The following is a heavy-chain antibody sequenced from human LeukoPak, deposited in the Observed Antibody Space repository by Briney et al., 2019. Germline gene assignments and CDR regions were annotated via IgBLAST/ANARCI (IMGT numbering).Heavy chain of an antibody. CDR1: GFTFSDFW. CDR2: IKEDGTEK. Sequence: EGSLRLSCAGSGFTFSDFWMTWVRQTPGKGLEWVANIKEDGTEKNLVDSVKGGFTTSRDNTKNLLYLEMNSLRGDDTAIYYCVRESRPGGAMGLYHNLDYWGQGTLVAVSS. D-gene: IGHD1-1*01. CDR3: VRESRPGGAMGLYHNLDY. V-gene: IGHV3-7*01. J-gene: IGHJ4*02.